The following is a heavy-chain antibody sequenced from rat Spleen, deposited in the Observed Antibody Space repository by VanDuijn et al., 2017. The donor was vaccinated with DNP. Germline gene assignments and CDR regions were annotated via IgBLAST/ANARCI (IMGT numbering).Heavy chain of an antibody. J-gene: IGHJ4*01. CDR3: ARHRTIMPYYYVMDA. D-gene: IGHD1-12*01. Sequence: EVKLVESGGGLVQPGRSLKLSCAASGFTFSNYAMAWVRQSLKKGLEWVAIISYHGCTTHYRDSVKGRFTISSDNAQSTLFLQMDSLRSEDTATYYCARHRTIMPYYYVMDAWGQGASVTVSS. V-gene: IGHV5-7*01. CDR1: GFTFSNYA. CDR2: ISYHGCTT.